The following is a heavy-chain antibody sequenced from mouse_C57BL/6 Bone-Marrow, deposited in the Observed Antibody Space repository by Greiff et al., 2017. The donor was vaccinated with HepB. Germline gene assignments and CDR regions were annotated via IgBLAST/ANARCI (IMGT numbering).Heavy chain of an antibody. V-gene: IGHV1-15*01. D-gene: IGHD2-3*01. Sequence: VQLQQSGAELVRPGASVTLSCKASGYTFTDYEMHWVKQTPVHGLEWIGAIDPETGGTAYNQKFKGKAILTADKSSSTAYMELRSLTSEDSAVYYCTRSGDGYPWGQGTLVTVSA. CDR2: IDPETGGT. CDR3: TRSGDGYP. J-gene: IGHJ3*01. CDR1: GYTFTDYE.